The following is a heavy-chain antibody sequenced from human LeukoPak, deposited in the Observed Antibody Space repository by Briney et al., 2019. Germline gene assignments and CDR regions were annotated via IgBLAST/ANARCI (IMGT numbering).Heavy chain of an antibody. CDR2: ISGSGGST. CDR1: GFTFSSYA. Sequence: GGSLRLSCAASGFTFSSYAMSWVRQASGKGLEWVSAISGSGGSTYYADSVKGRFTISRDNSKNTLYLQMNSLRAEDTAVYYCAKTPSSSWYPRNHFDYWGQGTLVTVSS. D-gene: IGHD6-13*01. V-gene: IGHV3-23*01. CDR3: AKTPSSSWYPRNHFDY. J-gene: IGHJ4*02.